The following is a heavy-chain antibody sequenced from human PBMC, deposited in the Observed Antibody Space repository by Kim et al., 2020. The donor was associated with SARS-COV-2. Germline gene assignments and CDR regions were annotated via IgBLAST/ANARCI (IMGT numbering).Heavy chain of an antibody. V-gene: IGHV1-18*01. CDR3: ARTHSSGWSYYYYGMDV. D-gene: IGHD6-19*01. J-gene: IGHJ6*02. CDR2: ISAYNGNT. CDR1: GYTFTSYG. Sequence: ASVKVSCKASGYTFTSYGISWVRQAPGQGLEWMGWISAYNGNTNYAQKLQGRVTMTTDTSTSTAYMELRSLRSDDTAVYYCARTHSSGWSYYYYGMDVWGQGTTVTVSS.